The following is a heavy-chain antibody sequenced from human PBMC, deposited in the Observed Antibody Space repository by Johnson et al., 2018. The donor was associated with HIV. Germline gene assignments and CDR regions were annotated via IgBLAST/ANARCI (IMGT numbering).Heavy chain of an antibody. CDR3: ARGAWFGETDAFDI. D-gene: IGHD3-10*01. J-gene: IGHJ3*02. CDR2: ISWYGGTT. CDR1: GFTFHDYA. Sequence: VQLVESGGGVVQPGGSLRLSCAASGFTFHDYAMHWVRQAPGKGLEWVSLISWYGGTTHYADSVKGRFTISRDNSKNTLYLQMNSLRAEDTAVYYCARGAWFGETDAFDIWGQGTMVTVSS. V-gene: IGHV3-43D*03.